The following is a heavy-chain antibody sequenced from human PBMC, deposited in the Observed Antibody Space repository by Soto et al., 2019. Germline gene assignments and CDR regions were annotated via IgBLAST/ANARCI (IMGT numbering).Heavy chain of an antibody. CDR3: GRVVPAAHKWFDP. Sequence: SETLSLTCAVSGGSISSSNWWSWVRQPPGKGLEWIGEIFHSGTTNYNPSLKTRVTISVDKSKNQFSLKLTSVTAADTAVYFCGRVVPAAHKWFDPWGQGALVTVSS. D-gene: IGHD2-2*01. J-gene: IGHJ5*02. V-gene: IGHV4-4*02. CDR2: IFHSGTT. CDR1: GGSISSSNW.